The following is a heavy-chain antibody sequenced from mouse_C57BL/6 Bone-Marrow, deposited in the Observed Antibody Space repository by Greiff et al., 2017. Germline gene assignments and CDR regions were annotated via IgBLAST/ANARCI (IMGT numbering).Heavy chain of an antibody. D-gene: IGHD3-2*01. CDR1: GYTFTDYY. CDR2: INPYNGGT. V-gene: IGHV1-19*01. J-gene: IGHJ3*01. CDR3: ARRDSRGAWFAD. Sequence: HLHPSVPFPVKPGASVKMSCKASGYTFTDYYMNWVKQSHGRSLEWIGVINPYNGGTSSNQEFKGKATLTVDKSSSTVYMALNSLTSEDSAVDYCARRDSRGAWFADWGQGTLVTVSA.